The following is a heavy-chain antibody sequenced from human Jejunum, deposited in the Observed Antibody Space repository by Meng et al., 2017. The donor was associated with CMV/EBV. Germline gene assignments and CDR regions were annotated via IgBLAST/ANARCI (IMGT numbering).Heavy chain of an antibody. Sequence: GHRQETGPDLVKPPQPLPLTCTVSGGSISSGGYYWSWTRQHPGKGLEWIGYIHSSGSTYYNPSLRSRLTISVDTSKNQFSLKLSSVTAADTAVYYCARASYGSGSPLGESWFDPWGQGTLVTVSS. CDR3: ARASYGSGSPLGESWFDP. CDR2: IHSSGST. J-gene: IGHJ5*02. V-gene: IGHV4-31*03. D-gene: IGHD3-10*01. CDR1: GGSISSGGYY.